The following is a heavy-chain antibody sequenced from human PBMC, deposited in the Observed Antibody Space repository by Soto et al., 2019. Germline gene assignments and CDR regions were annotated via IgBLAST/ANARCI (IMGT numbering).Heavy chain of an antibody. J-gene: IGHJ4*02. Sequence: SETLSLTCTVSGGSISSYYWSWIRQPPGKGLEWIGYIYYSGSTNYNPSLKSRVTISVDTSKNQFSLKLSSVTAADTAVYYCARHEGDGYDFDYWGQGTLVTVSS. CDR3: ARHEGDGYDFDY. CDR1: GGSISSYY. CDR2: IYYSGST. D-gene: IGHD5-12*01. V-gene: IGHV4-59*08.